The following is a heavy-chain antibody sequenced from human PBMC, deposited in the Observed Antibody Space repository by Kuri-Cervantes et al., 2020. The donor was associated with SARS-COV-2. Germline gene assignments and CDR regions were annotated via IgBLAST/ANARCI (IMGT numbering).Heavy chain of an antibody. CDR2: ISSSSSYI. V-gene: IGHV3-21*01. CDR1: GFTFSSYS. J-gene: IGHJ1*01. Sequence: GGSLRLSCAASGFTFSSYSMNWVRQAPGKGLEWVSSISSSSSYIYYADSVKGRFTISRDNSKNTLYLQMNSLRAEDMAVYYCARSLAITTTTPGYFQHWGRGTLVTVSS. CDR3: ARSLAITTTTPGYFQH. D-gene: IGHD1-1*01.